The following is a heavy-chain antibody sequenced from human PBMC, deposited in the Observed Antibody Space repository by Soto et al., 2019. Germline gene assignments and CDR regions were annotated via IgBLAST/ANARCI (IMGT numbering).Heavy chain of an antibody. CDR3: VRDSGNGWKDY. CDR1: GFTFSSYA. CDR2: VSSSSRHI. V-gene: IGHV3-21*04. Sequence: PGGSLRLSCIGSGFTFSSYAMNWVRQAPGKGLEWVSSVSSSSRHIYYADSVKGRFTISRDNAKNSFYLQMNGLRAADTAVYYCVRDSGNGWKDYWGQGTLVTVSS. J-gene: IGHJ4*02. D-gene: IGHD6-19*01.